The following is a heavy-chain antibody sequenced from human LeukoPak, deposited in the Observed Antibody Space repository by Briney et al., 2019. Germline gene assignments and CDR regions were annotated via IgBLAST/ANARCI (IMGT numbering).Heavy chain of an antibody. Sequence: ASVNVSCKASGYTFTGYYMHWVRQAPGQGLEWMGWINPNSGGTNYAQKFQGRVTMTRDTSISTAYMELSRLRSDDTAVYYCATGIAARPAGLDYWGQGTLVTVSS. CDR2: INPNSGGT. CDR3: ATGIAARPAGLDY. J-gene: IGHJ4*02. CDR1: GYTFTGYY. V-gene: IGHV1-2*02. D-gene: IGHD6-6*01.